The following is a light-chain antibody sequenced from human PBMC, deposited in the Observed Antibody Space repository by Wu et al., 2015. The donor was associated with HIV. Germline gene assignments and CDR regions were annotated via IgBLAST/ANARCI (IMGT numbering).Light chain of an antibody. Sequence: ELVLTQSPGTLSLSPGERATLSCRASQTVSSNYLAWYQQKPGQAPRLLIFGASSRAAGIPDRFSGSGSGTDFSLSISRLEPEDFAVYYCQQYDTSPPAITFGQGTRLEIK. CDR2: GAS. V-gene: IGKV3-20*01. CDR3: QQYDTSPPAIT. J-gene: IGKJ5*01. CDR1: QTVSSNY.